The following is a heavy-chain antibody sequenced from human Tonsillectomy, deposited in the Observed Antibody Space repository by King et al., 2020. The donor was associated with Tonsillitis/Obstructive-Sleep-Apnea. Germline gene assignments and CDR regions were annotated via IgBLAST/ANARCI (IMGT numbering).Heavy chain of an antibody. CDR2: IYYSGST. CDR1: GGSISSSSYY. CDR3: ARLPSSAEYYYYYYGMDV. V-gene: IGHV4-39*07. Sequence: QLQLQESGPGLVKPSETLSLTCTVSGGSISSSSYYWGWIRQPPGKGLEWIGSIYYSGSTYYNPSLKSRVTISVDTSKNQFSLKLSSVTAADTAVYYCARLPSSAEYYYYYYGMDVWGQGTTVTVSS. J-gene: IGHJ6*02. D-gene: IGHD3-22*01.